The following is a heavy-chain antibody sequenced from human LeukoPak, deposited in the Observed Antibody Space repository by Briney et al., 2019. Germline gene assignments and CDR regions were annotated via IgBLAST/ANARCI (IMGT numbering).Heavy chain of an antibody. J-gene: IGHJ4*02. CDR1: GYTLTELS. V-gene: IGHV1-24*01. D-gene: IGHD3-10*01. CDR3: ATHSSKEVRPLFDY. CDR2: FDPEDGET. Sequence: GASVKVSCKVSGYTLTELSMHWVRQAPGKGLEWMGGFDPEDGETIYAQKFQGRVTMTEDTSTDTAYMELSSLRSEDTAVYYCATHSSKEVRPLFDYWGQGTLVTVSS.